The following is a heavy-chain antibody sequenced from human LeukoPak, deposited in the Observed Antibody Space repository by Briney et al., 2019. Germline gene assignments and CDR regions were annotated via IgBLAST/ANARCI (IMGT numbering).Heavy chain of an antibody. CDR2: IYHSGST. Sequence: PSETLSLTCAVSGYSISSGYYWGWIRQPPGKGLEWIGSIYHSGSTYYNPSLKSRVTISVDTSKNQFSLKLSSVTAADTAVYYWARLRGWFHPWGQGTLVTVSS. V-gene: IGHV4-38-2*01. CDR3: ARLRGWFHP. CDR1: GYSISSGYY. J-gene: IGHJ5*02. D-gene: IGHD5-24*01.